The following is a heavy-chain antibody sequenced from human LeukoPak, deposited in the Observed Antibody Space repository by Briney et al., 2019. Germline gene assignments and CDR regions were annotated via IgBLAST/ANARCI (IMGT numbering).Heavy chain of an antibody. CDR1: GYSISSGYY. CDR3: ARERYCSSTSCYKGWFDP. J-gene: IGHJ5*02. V-gene: IGHV4-38-2*02. CDR2: IYHSGST. Sequence: PSETLSLTCTVSGYSISSGYYWGWIRQPPGKGLEWFRSIYHSGSTYYNPSLKSRVTISVDTSKNQFSLKLSSVTAADTAVYYCARERYCSSTSCYKGWFDPWGQGTLVTVSS. D-gene: IGHD2-2*02.